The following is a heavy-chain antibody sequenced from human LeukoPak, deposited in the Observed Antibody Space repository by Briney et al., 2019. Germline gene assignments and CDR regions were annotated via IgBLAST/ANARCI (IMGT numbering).Heavy chain of an antibody. V-gene: IGHV3-21*01. J-gene: IGHJ3*02. Sequence: GGSLRLSCAASGFTFSSYTMNWVRQAPGKGLEWVSSISSSTYIYYADSVKGRFTISRDNAKNSLYLQMNSLRAEDTAVYYCAREQIAVAVRGGFDIWGQGTMVTVSS. CDR2: ISSSTYI. D-gene: IGHD6-19*01. CDR3: AREQIAVAVRGGFDI. CDR1: GFTFSSYT.